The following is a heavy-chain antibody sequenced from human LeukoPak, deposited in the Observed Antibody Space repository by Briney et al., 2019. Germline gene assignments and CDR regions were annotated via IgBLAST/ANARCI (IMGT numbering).Heavy chain of an antibody. D-gene: IGHD6-13*01. CDR3: ARDGRLRGIAAAGSGHYYYYGMDV. CDR2: INPNSGGT. CDR1: GYTFTGYY. V-gene: IGHV1-2*02. Sequence: ASVKVSCKASGYTFTGYYMHWVRQAPGQGLEWMGWINPNSGGTNYAQKLQGRVTMTTDTSTSTAYMELRSLRSDDTAVYYCARDGRLRGIAAAGSGHYYYYGMDVWGQGTTVTVSS. J-gene: IGHJ6*02.